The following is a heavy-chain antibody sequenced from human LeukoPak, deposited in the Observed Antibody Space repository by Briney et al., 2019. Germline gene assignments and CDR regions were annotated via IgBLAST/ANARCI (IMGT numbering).Heavy chain of an antibody. CDR1: GFTFSNYS. V-gene: IGHV3-21*01. Sequence: GGYLRLYCAASGFTFSNYSMTWVRQAPGKGLEWVSSISSSSGYISYTDSVKGRFTISRDNAKNSLYLQMNSLRAEDMAVYYCARDVLSLVWSYDYWGQGTLVTVSS. D-gene: IGHD2-8*02. CDR2: ISSSSGYI. CDR3: ARDVLSLVWSYDY. J-gene: IGHJ4*02.